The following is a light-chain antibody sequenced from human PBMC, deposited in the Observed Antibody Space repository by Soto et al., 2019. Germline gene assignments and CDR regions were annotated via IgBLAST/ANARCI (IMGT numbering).Light chain of an antibody. J-gene: IGKJ1*01. Sequence: EIVLTQSPGTLSLSPGERATLSCRASQSVSSSYLAWYQQKPGQAHRLLIYGASSRATGIPDTFSGSGSGTDFTLTLSRLEPEDFAVYYCQHYGSSPWTFGQGTKVELK. V-gene: IGKV3-20*01. CDR3: QHYGSSPWT. CDR2: GAS. CDR1: QSVSSSY.